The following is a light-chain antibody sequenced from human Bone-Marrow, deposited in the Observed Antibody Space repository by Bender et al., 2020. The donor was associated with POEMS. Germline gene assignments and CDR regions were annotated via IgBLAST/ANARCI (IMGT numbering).Light chain of an antibody. Sequence: QSVLTQPPSASGTPGQRVTISCSGGSSNIGAHAVNSYQHLPGPAPKLLIDSSHRRPSEVPDRFSGSRSGTSAPLAISGLQSEDEADYYCAVWDDSLNGWVFGGRTKLTV. CDR1: SSNIGAHA. V-gene: IGLV1-44*01. CDR3: AVWDDSLNGWV. J-gene: IGLJ3*02. CDR2: SSH.